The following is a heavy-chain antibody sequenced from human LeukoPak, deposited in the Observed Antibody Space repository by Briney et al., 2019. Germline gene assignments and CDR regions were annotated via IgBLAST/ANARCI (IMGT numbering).Heavy chain of an antibody. J-gene: IGHJ3*02. CDR2: IIPICGTA. Sequence: SVKVSCKASGGTFSSYAISWVRQAPGQGLEWMGGIIPICGTANYAQKFQGRVTITTDESTSTAYMELSSLRSEDTAVYYCARSDSSGYYYGGVAFDIWGQGTMVSVSS. D-gene: IGHD3-22*01. CDR1: GGTFSSYA. CDR3: ARSDSSGYYYGGVAFDI. V-gene: IGHV1-69*05.